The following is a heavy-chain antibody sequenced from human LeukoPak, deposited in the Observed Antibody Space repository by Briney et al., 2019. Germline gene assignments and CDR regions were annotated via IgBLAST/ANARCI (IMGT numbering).Heavy chain of an antibody. J-gene: IGHJ6*02. CDR2: IKQDGSEK. V-gene: IGHV3-7*01. CDR3: ARGLYYDFWSGYYTNYYYYGMDV. Sequence: GGSLRLSCAASGFTFSSYWMSWVRQAPGKGLEWVANIKQDGSEKYYVDSVKGRFTISRDNAKNSLYLQMNSLRAEDTAAYYCARGLYYDFWSGYYTNYYYYGMDVWGQGTTVTVSS. D-gene: IGHD3-3*01. CDR1: GFTFSSYW.